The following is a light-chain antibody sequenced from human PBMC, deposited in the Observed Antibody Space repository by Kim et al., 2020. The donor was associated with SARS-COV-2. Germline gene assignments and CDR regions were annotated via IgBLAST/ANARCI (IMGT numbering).Light chain of an antibody. CDR2: DVN. CDR1: SSEVGGYKD. V-gene: IGLV2-8*01. Sequence: GQSGTIAWTGTSSEVGGYKDGSWYQQHPGKATRLMIYDVNERPAGGPDRFSGSRSGKTAPLTVCGLQAEDEADYYCSSYAGSNNLVFGGGTQLTVL. CDR3: SSYAGSNNLV. J-gene: IGLJ2*01.